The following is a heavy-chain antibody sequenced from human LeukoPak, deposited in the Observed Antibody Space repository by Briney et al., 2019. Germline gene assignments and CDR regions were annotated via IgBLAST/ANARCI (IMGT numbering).Heavy chain of an antibody. CDR2: IWSDGGKS. J-gene: IGHJ4*02. V-gene: IGHV3-33*01. D-gene: IGHD2-2*01. CDR3: ATDSIGPATDFDY. CDR1: GFTFSSYG. Sequence: GGSLRLSCAASGFTFSSYGMHWVRQAPGKGLEWVAVIWSDGGKSYNSDSVKGRFTISRDNSKNTLYLQMNSLRADDTAVYYCATDSIGPATDFDYWGQGTLVTVSS.